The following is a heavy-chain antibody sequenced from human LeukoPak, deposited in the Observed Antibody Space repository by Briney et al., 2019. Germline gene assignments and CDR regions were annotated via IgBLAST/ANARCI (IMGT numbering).Heavy chain of an antibody. J-gene: IGHJ4*02. CDR1: GFTFSTYA. CDR2: MTSSSDYM. Sequence: PGGSLRLSCAASGFTFSTYAMSWVRQAPGKGLEWVSSMTSSSDYMAYADSVKGRFTISRDNAQSSLYLQMTSLRAEDTAVYYCARETRTYEFDCWGQGTLVTVSS. D-gene: IGHD3-22*01. V-gene: IGHV3-21*01. CDR3: ARETRTYEFDC.